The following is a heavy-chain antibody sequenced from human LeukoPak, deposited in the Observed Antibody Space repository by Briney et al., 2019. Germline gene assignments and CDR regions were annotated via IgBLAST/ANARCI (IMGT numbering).Heavy chain of an antibody. CDR1: GYTLTELS. CDR2: FDPEDGET. Sequence: ASVKVSCKVSGYTLTELSMHWVRQAPGKGLEWKGGFDPEDGETIYAQKFQGRVTMTEDTSTDTAYMELSSLRSEDTAVYYCATYTRAGTTLDYWGQGTLVTVSS. CDR3: ATYTRAGTTLDY. J-gene: IGHJ4*02. V-gene: IGHV1-24*01. D-gene: IGHD1-7*01.